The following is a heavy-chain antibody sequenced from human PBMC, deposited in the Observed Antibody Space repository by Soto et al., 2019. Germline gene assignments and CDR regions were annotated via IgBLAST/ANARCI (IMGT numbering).Heavy chain of an antibody. CDR1: SSGVY. CDR3: ARLLWGITGTPGRRVGWFDP. V-gene: IGHV4-39*01. D-gene: IGHD1-20*01. CDR2: LSYTGSP. Sequence: SSGVYWGLVRQPPGKGLEWIGSLSYTGSPSYNPSLKNRGTISGDMSKNQLSLKLDSVSAADTASCYCARLLWGITGTPGRRVGWFDPWGQGALVTVSS. J-gene: IGHJ5*02.